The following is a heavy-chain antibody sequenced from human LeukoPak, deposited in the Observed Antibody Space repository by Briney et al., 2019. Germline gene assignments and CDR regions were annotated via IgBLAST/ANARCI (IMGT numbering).Heavy chain of an antibody. D-gene: IGHD6-19*01. Sequence: SQTLSLTCVIAGDSVSSNSVAWNWIRQSPSGGLEWLGRTYYRSKWYNEYAMSVRSRISINPDTSKNQFSLQLNSVTPDDTAVYYCARGDSTGWYDFDYWGQGTLVTVSS. CDR2: TYYRSKWYN. CDR3: ARGDSTGWYDFDY. J-gene: IGHJ4*02. CDR1: GDSVSSNSVA. V-gene: IGHV6-1*01.